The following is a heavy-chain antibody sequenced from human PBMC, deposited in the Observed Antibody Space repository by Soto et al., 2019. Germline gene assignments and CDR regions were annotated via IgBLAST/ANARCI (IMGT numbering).Heavy chain of an antibody. CDR1: GFTFSSYA. CDR2: ISGSGGST. CDR3: AKNFYVFWSGYYGAPTYYYYGMDV. Sequence: GSLRLSCAASGFTFSSYAMSWVRQAPGKGLEWVSAISGSGGSTYYADSVKGRFTISRDNSKNTLYLQMNSLRAEDTAVYYCAKNFYVFWSGYYGAPTYYYYGMDVWGQGTTVTVSS. J-gene: IGHJ6*02. D-gene: IGHD3-3*01. V-gene: IGHV3-23*01.